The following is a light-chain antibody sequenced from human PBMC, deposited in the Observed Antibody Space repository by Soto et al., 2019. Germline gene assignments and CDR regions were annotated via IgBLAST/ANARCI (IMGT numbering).Light chain of an antibody. CDR3: SSHTSSRTSYV. J-gene: IGLJ1*01. CDR1: SSDVGGYNY. CDR2: DVS. Sequence: QRGLGEPASVYGSPEHSITISCTGTSSDVGGYNYVSWYQQHPGKAPKLMIYDVSNRPSGVSNRFSGSKSANTASLTISGLQAEDEADYYCSSHTSSRTSYVFGTGTKVTVL. V-gene: IGLV2-14*01.